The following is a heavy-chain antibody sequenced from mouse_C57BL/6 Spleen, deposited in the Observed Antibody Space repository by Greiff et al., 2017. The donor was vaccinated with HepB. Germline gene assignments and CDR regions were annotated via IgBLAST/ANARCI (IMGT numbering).Heavy chain of an antibody. Sequence: EVKLLESGPGLVKPSQSLSLTCSVPGYSITSGYYWNWIRQFPGNKLEWMGYISYDGSNNYNPSLKNRISITRDTSKNQFFLKLNSVTTEDTATYYCARYYYGSSYQYYFDYWGQGTTLTVSS. V-gene: IGHV3-6*01. CDR1: GYSITSGYY. D-gene: IGHD1-1*01. J-gene: IGHJ2*01. CDR3: ARYYYGSSYQYYFDY. CDR2: ISYDGSN.